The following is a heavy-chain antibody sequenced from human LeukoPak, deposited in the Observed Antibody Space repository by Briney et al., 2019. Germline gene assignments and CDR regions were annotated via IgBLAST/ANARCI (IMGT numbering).Heavy chain of an antibody. J-gene: IGHJ4*02. CDR3: AKGRYHDSRSYYSLYYSHY. CDR1: GFTLSSYD. V-gene: IGHV3-30*18. CDR2: ISYDGSNK. Sequence: GGSLRLSCAASGFTLSSYDMHWVRQAPGKGLEWVAVISYDGSNKGYADSVKGRFTLSRDNSKNTLYLHMNSLRAEDTAVYYCAKGRYHDSRSYYSLYYSHYWGAGTLVTVSS. D-gene: IGHD3-22*01.